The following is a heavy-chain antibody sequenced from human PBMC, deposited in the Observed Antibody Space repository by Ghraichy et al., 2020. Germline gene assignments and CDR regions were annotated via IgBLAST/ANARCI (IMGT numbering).Heavy chain of an antibody. CDR1: GFTFSSYS. CDR3: ARDNRITKDAFDI. D-gene: IGHD3-10*01. J-gene: IGHJ3*02. CDR2: ISSSSSYI. V-gene: IGHV3-21*01. Sequence: GGSLRLSCAASGFTFSSYSMNWVRQAPGKGLEWVSSISSSSSYIYYADSVKGRFTISRDNAKNSLYLQMNSLRAEDTAVYYCARDNRITKDAFDIWGQGTMVTVSS.